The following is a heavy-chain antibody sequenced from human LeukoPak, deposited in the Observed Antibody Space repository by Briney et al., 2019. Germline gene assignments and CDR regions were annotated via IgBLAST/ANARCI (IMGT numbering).Heavy chain of an antibody. J-gene: IGHJ6*02. CDR2: ISSSSSYI. V-gene: IGHV3-21*01. Sequence: GGSLRLSCAASGFTFSSYSMNWVRQAPGKGLEWVSSISSSSSYIYYADSVKGRFTISRDNAKNSLYLQMNSLRAEDTAVYYCARGVTGNIDLDVWGQGTTVTVSS. D-gene: IGHD1-20*01. CDR3: ARGVTGNIDLDV. CDR1: GFTFSSYS.